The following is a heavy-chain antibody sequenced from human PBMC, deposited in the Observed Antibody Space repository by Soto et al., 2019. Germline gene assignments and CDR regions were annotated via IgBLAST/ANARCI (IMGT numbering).Heavy chain of an antibody. Sequence: SETLSLTCTVSGGSISSYYWSWIRQPPGKGPEWIGYIYYSGSTNYNPSLKSRVTISVDTSKNQFSLKLSSVTAADTAVYYCARDVISYGGNDYWGQGTLVTVSS. D-gene: IGHD4-17*01. CDR3: ARDVISYGGNDY. J-gene: IGHJ4*02. V-gene: IGHV4-59*01. CDR1: GGSISSYY. CDR2: IYYSGST.